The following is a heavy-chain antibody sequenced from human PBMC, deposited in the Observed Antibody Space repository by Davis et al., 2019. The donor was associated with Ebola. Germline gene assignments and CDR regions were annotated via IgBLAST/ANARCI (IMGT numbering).Heavy chain of an antibody. Sequence: GESLKISCAASGFTFSDYYMSWIRQAPGKGLEWVSYISSSGSTIYYADSVKGRFTISRDNAKNSLYLQMNSLRAEDTAVYYCARVPAAAGTGRGLYGMDVWGQGTTVTVSS. D-gene: IGHD6-13*01. CDR1: GFTFSDYY. CDR2: ISSSGSTI. CDR3: ARVPAAAGTGRGLYGMDV. V-gene: IGHV3-11*01. J-gene: IGHJ6*02.